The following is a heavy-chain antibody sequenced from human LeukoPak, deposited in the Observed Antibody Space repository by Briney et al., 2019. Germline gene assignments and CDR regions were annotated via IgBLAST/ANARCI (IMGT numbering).Heavy chain of an antibody. D-gene: IGHD2-15*01. J-gene: IGHJ6*03. V-gene: IGHV1-2*02. CDR1: GYTFTGYY. CDR2: INPNSGGT. CDR3: ARNSYCSGGSCYFPYYYYYYYMDV. Sequence: GASVKVSCKASGYTFTGYYMHWVRQAPGQGLEWMGWINPNSGGTNYAQKFQGRVTMTRDTSISTAYMELSRLRSDDTAVYYCARNSYCSGGSCYFPYYYYYYYMDVWGKGTTVTVSS.